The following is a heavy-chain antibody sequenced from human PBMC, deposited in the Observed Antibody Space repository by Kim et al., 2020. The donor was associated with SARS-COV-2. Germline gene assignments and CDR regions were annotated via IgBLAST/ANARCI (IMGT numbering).Heavy chain of an antibody. D-gene: IGHD1-26*01. J-gene: IGHJ1*01. CDR3: AKDRFSGSYLEYFQH. V-gene: IGHV3-30*18. Sequence: GGSLRLSCAASGFTFSSYGMHWVRQAPGKGLEWVAVISYDGSNKYYADSVKGRFTISRDNSKNTLYRQMNSLRAEDTAVYYCAKDRFSGSYLEYFQHWG. CDR1: GFTFSSYG. CDR2: ISYDGSNK.